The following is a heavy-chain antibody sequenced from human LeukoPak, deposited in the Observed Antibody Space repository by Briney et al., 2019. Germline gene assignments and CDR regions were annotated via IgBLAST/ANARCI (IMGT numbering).Heavy chain of an antibody. J-gene: IGHJ4*02. CDR2: INHSGST. CDR1: GGSFSGYY. D-gene: IGHD6-13*01. CDR3: AREDSSSWYRRYYFDY. Sequence: SETLSLTCAVYGGSFSGYYWSWIRQPPGKGLEWIGEINHSGSTNYNPSLKSRVTISVDTSKNQFSLKLSSVTAADTAAYYCAREDSSSWYRRYYFDYWGQGTLVTVSS. V-gene: IGHV4-34*01.